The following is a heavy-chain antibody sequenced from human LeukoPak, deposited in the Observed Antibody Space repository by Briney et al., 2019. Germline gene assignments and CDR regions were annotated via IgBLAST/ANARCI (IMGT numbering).Heavy chain of an antibody. CDR1: GFSFRSYE. CDR3: ARDAADSNFVNWFDP. J-gene: IGHJ5*02. V-gene: IGHV3-48*03. D-gene: IGHD4-11*01. CDR2: VSSGAGTI. Sequence: GGSLRLSCAASGFSFRSYEMNWVRQAPGKGLEWVSYVSSGAGTIYYADSVKGRFTISRDDAKNSVYLQMNNLRVEDTAVYYCARDAADSNFVNWFDPWGQGTLVIVSS.